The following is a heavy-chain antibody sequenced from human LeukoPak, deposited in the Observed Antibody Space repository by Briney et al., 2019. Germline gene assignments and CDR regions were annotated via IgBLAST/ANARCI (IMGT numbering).Heavy chain of an antibody. V-gene: IGHV4-34*01. CDR2: IDHSGST. CDR1: GGSFSGYY. J-gene: IGHJ4*02. Sequence: PSETLSLTCAVYGGSFSGYYWSWIRQPPGKGLEWIGEIDHSGSTNYNPSLKSRVTISVDTSKNQFSLKLSSVTAADTAVYYCARHRRYYDSSSFDYWGQGTLVTVSS. D-gene: IGHD3-22*01. CDR3: ARHRRYYDSSSFDY.